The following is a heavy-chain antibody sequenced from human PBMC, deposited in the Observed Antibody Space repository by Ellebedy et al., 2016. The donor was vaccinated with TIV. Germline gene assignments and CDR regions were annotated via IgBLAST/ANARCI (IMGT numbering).Heavy chain of an antibody. D-gene: IGHD2-21*02. J-gene: IGHJ4*02. CDR3: ARLPSMVAAIYFDY. CDR2: IYPRDSDT. Sequence: PGGSLRLSCETSGFTFTDYWIAWLRQLPGKGPEWMGSIYPRDSDTRYSPSFQGLVTISADKSINTAYLQWSSLQASDTAMYYCARLPSMVAAIYFDYWGQGTLVTVSS. V-gene: IGHV5-51*01. CDR1: GFTFTDYW.